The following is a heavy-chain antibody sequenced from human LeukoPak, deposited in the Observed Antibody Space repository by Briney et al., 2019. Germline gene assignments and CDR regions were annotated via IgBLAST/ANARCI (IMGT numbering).Heavy chain of an antibody. CDR3: ARDYYDSSGYYYFDY. CDR1: GFTFSDYY. CDR2: ISSSGSTI. Sequence: GGSLRLSCEASGFTFSDYYMSWIRQAPGKGLASVSYISSSGSTIYYADSVKGRFTISRDNAKNSLYLQMNSLRAEDTAVYYCARDYYDSSGYYYFDYWGQGTLVTVSS. J-gene: IGHJ4*02. V-gene: IGHV3-11*01. D-gene: IGHD3-22*01.